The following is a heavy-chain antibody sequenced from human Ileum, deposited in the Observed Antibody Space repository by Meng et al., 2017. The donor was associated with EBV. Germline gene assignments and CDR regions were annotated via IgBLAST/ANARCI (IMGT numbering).Heavy chain of an antibody. CDR1: VFSLSTFGMG. CDR2: FYWDDDK. D-gene: IGHD3-22*01. J-gene: IGHJ4*02. Sequence: HISLMESPAALAPPTLPPTLHCSFSVFSLSTFGMGVAWIRQPPGKALEWLAVFYWDDDKRYNPSLKSRLTITRDTSNTQVVLTMTNMDPMDTGTYFCARRLGSYYDGGGFYTYYFDYWGQGTLVTVSS. V-gene: IGHV2-5*02. CDR3: ARRLGSYYDGGGFYTYYFDY.